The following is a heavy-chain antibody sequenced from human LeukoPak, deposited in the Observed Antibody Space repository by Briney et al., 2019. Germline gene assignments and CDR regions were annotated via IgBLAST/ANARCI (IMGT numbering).Heavy chain of an antibody. CDR2: INLSGGST. CDR1: GYTFATYY. J-gene: IGHJ5*02. CDR3: ARGGRGWYVDA. Sequence: ASVKVSCKASGYTFATYYIHWVRQAPGQGLEWMGTINLSGGSTSYAQNFQGRVTMTRDTSTSTVYMEVSSLRSEDTAVYYCARGGRGWYVDAWGQGTLVTVSS. D-gene: IGHD6-19*01. V-gene: IGHV1-46*01.